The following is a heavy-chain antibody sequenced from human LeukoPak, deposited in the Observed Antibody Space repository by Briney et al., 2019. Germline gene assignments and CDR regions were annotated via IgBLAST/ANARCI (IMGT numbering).Heavy chain of an antibody. CDR1: GGSISSYY. CDR3: ARGFGVVGINWFDP. CDR2: IYYSGST. D-gene: IGHD3-3*01. Sequence: SETLSLTCTVSGGSISSYYWSWIRQSPGKGLEWIGYIYYSGSTNYNPSLKSRVTISVDTSKNQFSLKLSSVTAADTAVYYCARGFGVVGINWFDPWGQGTLVTVSS. J-gene: IGHJ5*02. V-gene: IGHV4-59*01.